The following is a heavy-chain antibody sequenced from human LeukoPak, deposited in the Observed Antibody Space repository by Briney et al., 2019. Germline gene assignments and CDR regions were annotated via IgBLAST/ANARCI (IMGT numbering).Heavy chain of an antibody. CDR2: IYHSGNT. CDR1: GYFISSAYY. V-gene: IGHV4-38-2*02. Sequence: SETLSLTCTVSGYFISSAYYWGWIRQPPGKGLAWIGSIYHSGNTYYNPSLRSRLTISVDTSKNQFSLKLSSVTAADTAVYYCARTTTVTRPFFDYWGQGTLVTVPS. CDR3: ARTTTVTRPFFDY. D-gene: IGHD4-11*01. J-gene: IGHJ4*02.